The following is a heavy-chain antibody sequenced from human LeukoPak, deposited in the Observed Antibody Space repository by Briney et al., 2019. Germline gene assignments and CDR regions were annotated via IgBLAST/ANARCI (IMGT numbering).Heavy chain of an antibody. Sequence: PETLPLTCTVSGGSISSSSYYWGWIRQPPGKGLEWIGSIYYSGSSYYNPSLKSRVTIAVDTSKNQFSLKLSSVTAADTAVYYCARRPITMVRGVPKWFDPWGQGTLVTVSS. CDR1: GGSISSSSYY. V-gene: IGHV4-39*01. J-gene: IGHJ5*02. D-gene: IGHD3-10*01. CDR3: ARRPITMVRGVPKWFDP. CDR2: IYYSGSS.